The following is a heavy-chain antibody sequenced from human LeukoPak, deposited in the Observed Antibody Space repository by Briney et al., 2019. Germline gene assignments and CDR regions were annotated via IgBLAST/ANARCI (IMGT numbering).Heavy chain of an antibody. CDR2: INPNSGDT. J-gene: IGHJ6*03. CDR1: EYTFTGYY. D-gene: IGHD1-14*01. Sequence: ASVKVSCKTSEYTFTGYYMHWVRQAPGQGLEWMGWINPNSGDTNYAQKFQGRVTTTRDTSISTAYMELSRLRSDDTAVYYCARDRTRYYYSYMDVWGKGTAVTISS. CDR3: ARDRTRYYYSYMDV. V-gene: IGHV1-2*02.